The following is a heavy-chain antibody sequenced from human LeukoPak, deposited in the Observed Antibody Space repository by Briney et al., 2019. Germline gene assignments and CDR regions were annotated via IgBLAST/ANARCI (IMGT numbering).Heavy chain of an antibody. CDR3: AKDLIVVVPAAHRYYYYYYMDV. CDR1: GFTFSSYW. Sequence: GGSLRLSCAASGFTFSSYWMHWVRQAPGKGLVWVSRINSDGSSTSYADSVKGRFTISRDNAKNTLYLQMNSLRAEGTAVYYCAKDLIVVVPAAHRYYYYYYMDVWGKGTTVTVSS. V-gene: IGHV3-74*01. D-gene: IGHD2-2*01. CDR2: INSDGSST. J-gene: IGHJ6*03.